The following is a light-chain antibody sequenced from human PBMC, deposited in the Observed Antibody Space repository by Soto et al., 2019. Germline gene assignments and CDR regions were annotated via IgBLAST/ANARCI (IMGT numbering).Light chain of an antibody. V-gene: IGLV1-40*01. CDR1: SSNIGAGFD. CDR2: ENT. Sequence: QTVVTQPPSVSGAPGQRVTISCTGSSSNIGAGFDVHWYQQLPGTAPKLLIFENTDRPSGVPDRFSGSKSGTSASLAITGLQAEDAADYYCHSYDSSLSGGVFGGGTQLTVL. CDR3: HSYDSSLSGGV. J-gene: IGLJ7*01.